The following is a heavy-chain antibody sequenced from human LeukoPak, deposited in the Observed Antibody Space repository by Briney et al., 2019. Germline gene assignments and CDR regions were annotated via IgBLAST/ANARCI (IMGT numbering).Heavy chain of an antibody. V-gene: IGHV3-30*02. CDR3: AKDRSSSWSLDY. CDR2: IWYDGSNK. Sequence: GGSLRLSCAASGFIFSSYAMHWVRQAPGKGLEWVALIWYDGSNKYYADSLKGRSTISRDNSKNTLYLQMNSLRAEDTAVYYCAKDRSSSWSLDYWGQGTLVTVSS. J-gene: IGHJ4*02. D-gene: IGHD6-13*01. CDR1: GFIFSSYA.